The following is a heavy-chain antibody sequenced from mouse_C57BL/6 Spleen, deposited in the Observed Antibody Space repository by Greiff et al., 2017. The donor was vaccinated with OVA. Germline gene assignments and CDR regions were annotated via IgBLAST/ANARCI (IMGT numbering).Heavy chain of an antibody. V-gene: IGHV3-6*01. D-gene: IGHD1-1*01. CDR2: ISYDGSN. CDR1: GYSITSGYY. Sequence: EVQRVESGPGLVKPSQSLSLTCSVTGYSITSGYYWNWIRQFPGNKLEWMGYISYDGSNNYNPSLKNRISITRDTSKNQFFLKLNSVTTEDTATYYCARDWYYGSSYFDYWGQGTTLTVSS. CDR3: ARDWYYGSSYFDY. J-gene: IGHJ2*01.